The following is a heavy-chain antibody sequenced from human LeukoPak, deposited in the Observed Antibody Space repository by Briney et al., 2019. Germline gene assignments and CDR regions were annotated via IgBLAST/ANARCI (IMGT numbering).Heavy chain of an antibody. CDR3: ARSQQLIRTFDC. J-gene: IGHJ4*02. D-gene: IGHD5-18*01. CDR1: GGSISSGGYY. CDR2: IYHSGST. V-gene: IGHV4-30-2*01. Sequence: PSETLSLTCTVSGGSISSGGYYWSWIRQPPGKGLEWIGYIYHSGSTYYNPSLKSRVTISVDRSKNQFSLKLSSVTAADTAVYYCARSQQLIRTFDCWGQGTLVTVSS.